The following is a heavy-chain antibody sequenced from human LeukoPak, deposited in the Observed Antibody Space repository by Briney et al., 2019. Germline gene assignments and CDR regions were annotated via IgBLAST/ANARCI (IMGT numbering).Heavy chain of an antibody. D-gene: IGHD3-16*01. CDR1: GYTLTGHY. V-gene: IGHV1-2*06. J-gene: IGHJ6*03. CDR2: IHPKSGGT. CDR3: ARDGGLVRLRNYMDV. Sequence: GASVKVSCKASGYTLTGHYIHWVRQAPGQGLEWMGRIHPKSGGTDYAQNFQGRVTMTWDTSIGTAYMELSRLTSDDTAVYYCARDGGLVRLRNYMDVWGKGTTVTVPS.